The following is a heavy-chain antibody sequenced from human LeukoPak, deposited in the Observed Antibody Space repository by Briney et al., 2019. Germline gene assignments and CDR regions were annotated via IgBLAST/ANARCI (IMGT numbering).Heavy chain of an antibody. CDR1: GYTFTSYG. Sequence: ASVKVSCKASGYTFTSYGISWVRQAPGQGLEWMGWISAYNGNTNYAQKLQGRVTMTTDTSTSTAYMELRSLRSDDTAVYYCASHYGSGSYYYYYYMDVWGKGTTVTVSS. D-gene: IGHD3-10*01. V-gene: IGHV1-18*01. CDR2: ISAYNGNT. CDR3: ASHYGSGSYYYYYYMDV. J-gene: IGHJ6*03.